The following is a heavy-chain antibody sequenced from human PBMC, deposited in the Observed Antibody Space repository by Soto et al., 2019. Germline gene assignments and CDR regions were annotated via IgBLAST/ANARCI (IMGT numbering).Heavy chain of an antibody. Sequence: GGSLRLSCVASALSFSYDGMHWVRQAPGKGLEYVSGIRGNGDPPFYADSVKGRFTISRDNSKNTLYLQMSSLSADDTAVYYCVKSRGGNNFDFFDWGQGALVTVSS. J-gene: IGHJ4*02. CDR1: ALSFSYDG. V-gene: IGHV3-64D*06. CDR3: VKSRGGNNFDFFD. D-gene: IGHD5-12*01. CDR2: IRGNGDPP.